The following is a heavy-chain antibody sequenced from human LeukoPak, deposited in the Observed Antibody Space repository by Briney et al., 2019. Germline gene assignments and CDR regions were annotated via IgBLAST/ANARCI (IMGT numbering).Heavy chain of an antibody. CDR2: TFPSGST. V-gene: IGHV4-61*09. Sequence: PSQTLSLTCTVSGGSISSGSYYWSWIRQPAGKGLEWIGQTFPSGSTDYNPSLKSRVTMSIDTSKNQFSLKLSSVTAADTAVYYCARQADSVGATIHAFDIWGQGTMVTVSS. J-gene: IGHJ3*02. CDR3: ARQADSVGATIHAFDI. CDR1: GGSISSGSYY. D-gene: IGHD1-26*01.